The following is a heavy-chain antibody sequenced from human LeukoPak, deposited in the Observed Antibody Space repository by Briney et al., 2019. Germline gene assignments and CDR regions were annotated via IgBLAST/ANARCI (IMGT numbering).Heavy chain of an antibody. CDR1: GFTFRTYG. V-gene: IGHV3-33*01. Sequence: GGSLRLSCAASGFTFRTYGMHWVRQAPGNGLEWVALILNDGSKEYYVDSVKGRFTISRDNSKNTLYLQMNSLRVEDTAMYYCVRDGPDSDNEFDYWGQGTRVTVSS. J-gene: IGHJ4*02. CDR2: ILNDGSKE. CDR3: VRDGPDSDNEFDY. D-gene: IGHD1-1*01.